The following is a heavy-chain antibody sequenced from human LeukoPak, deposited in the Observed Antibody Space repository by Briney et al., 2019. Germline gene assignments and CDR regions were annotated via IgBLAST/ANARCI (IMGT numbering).Heavy chain of an antibody. J-gene: IGHJ4*02. CDR2: ISSSSSYI. D-gene: IGHD5-18*01. CDR3: ARAPGRKDTAMVTN. CDR1: GFTFRSYA. V-gene: IGHV3-21*01. Sequence: GGSLRLSCAASGFTFRSYAMHWVRQAPGKGLEWVSSISSSSSYIYYADSVKGRFTISRDNAKNSLYLQMNSLRAEDTAVYYCARAPGRKDTAMVTNWGQGTLVTVSS.